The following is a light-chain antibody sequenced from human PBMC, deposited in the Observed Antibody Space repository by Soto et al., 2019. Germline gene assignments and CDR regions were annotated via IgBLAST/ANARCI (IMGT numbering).Light chain of an antibody. J-gene: IGKJ4*01. CDR1: HVISTS. Sequence: MQLTQSPSFLSPSIGGSVTPTCRASHVISTSLAWYQVKPGKAPKLLIYAASNLESGVPSRFSGSGSGTDFTLTISSLQPDDFATYHCQQYESFFPLTFGGGTKVDIK. CDR3: QQYESFFPLT. CDR2: AAS. V-gene: IGKV1-9*01.